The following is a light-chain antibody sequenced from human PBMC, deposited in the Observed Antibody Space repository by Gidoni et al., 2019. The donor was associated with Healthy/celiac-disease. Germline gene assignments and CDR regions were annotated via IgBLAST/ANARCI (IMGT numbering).Light chain of an antibody. CDR3: QQSYSTPPIT. V-gene: IGKV1-39*01. CDR2: AAS. Sequence: DIHLPQSPSSLSASVGDRVTITCRASQSISSYLHWYQQKPGKAPKLLIYAASSLQSGVPSRFSGSGSGTDFTLTISSLQPEDFATYYCQQSYSTPPITFGGGTKVEIK. CDR1: QSISSY. J-gene: IGKJ4*01.